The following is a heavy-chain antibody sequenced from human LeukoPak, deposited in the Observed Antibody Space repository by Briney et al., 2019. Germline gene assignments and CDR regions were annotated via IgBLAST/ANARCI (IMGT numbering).Heavy chain of an antibody. CDR2: ISAYNGNT. CDR3: ARERLGYCSSTSCSRRRNWFDP. V-gene: IGHV1-18*01. J-gene: IGHJ5*02. Sequence: ASVKVSCKASGYTFTSYGISWVRQAPGQGLEWMGWISAYNGNTNYAQKLQGRVTITADESTSTAYMELSSLRSEDTAVYYCARERLGYCSSTSCSRRRNWFDPWGQGTLVTVSS. CDR1: GYTFTSYG. D-gene: IGHD2-2*01.